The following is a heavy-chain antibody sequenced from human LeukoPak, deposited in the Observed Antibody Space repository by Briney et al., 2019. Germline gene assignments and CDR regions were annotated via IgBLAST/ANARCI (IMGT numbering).Heavy chain of an antibody. CDR1: GGSISSSGYY. CDR2: IYYSGST. J-gene: IGHJ5*02. CDR3: ARHEYSGSYYGLSWFDP. D-gene: IGHD1-26*01. Sequence: SETLSLTRTVSGGSISSSGYYWGWIRQPPGKGREGIASIYYSGSTYYNQSLKSRLTISVDTSKNQLSLKLSSLTAADTAVYYCARHEYSGSYYGLSWFDPWGQGTLVTVSS. V-gene: IGHV4-39*01.